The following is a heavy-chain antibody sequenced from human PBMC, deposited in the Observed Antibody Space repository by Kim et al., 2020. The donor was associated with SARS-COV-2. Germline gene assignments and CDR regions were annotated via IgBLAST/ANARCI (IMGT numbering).Heavy chain of an antibody. CDR3: ARRGVIYSSSFYFDY. D-gene: IGHD6-13*01. CDR2: IYYSGST. Sequence: SETLSLTCTVSGGSISSYYWSWIRQPPGKGLEWIGYIYYSGSTNYNPSLKSRVTISVDTSKNQFSLKLSSVTAADTTVYYCARRGVIYSSSFYFDYWGQGTLVTVSS. CDR1: GGSISSYY. J-gene: IGHJ4*02. V-gene: IGHV4-59*01.